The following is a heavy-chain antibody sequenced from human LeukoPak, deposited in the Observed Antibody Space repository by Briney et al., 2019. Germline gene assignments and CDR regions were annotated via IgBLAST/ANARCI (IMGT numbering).Heavy chain of an antibody. J-gene: IGHJ4*02. CDR3: ARDYRASRTFGELVGPSIVY. V-gene: IGHV3-33*01. CDR2: IWYDGSNN. CDR1: GFTFSSYG. D-gene: IGHD3-10*01. Sequence: PGGSLRLSCAASGFTFSSYGMHWVRQAPGKGLEWVAVIWYDGSNNYYADSVKGRFTISRDNSKNTLYLQMNSLRAEDTAVYYCARDYRASRTFGELVGPSIVYWGQGTLVTVSS.